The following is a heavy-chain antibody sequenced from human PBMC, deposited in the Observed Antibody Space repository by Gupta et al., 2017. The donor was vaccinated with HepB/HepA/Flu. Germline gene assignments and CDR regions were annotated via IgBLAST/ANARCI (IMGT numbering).Heavy chain of an antibody. CDR1: GYTFTIYS. CDR3: ARSSIPDGYYIAPIDS. V-gene: IGHV1-46*01. Sequence: QVQLVQSGAEVKKHGASVKLSCKTYGYTFTIYSMHWVRQAPGQGLEWMGIINPNDDITISTQKFQGRITMTKDTSTSTVYMELRSLRSDDTALYYCARSSIPDGYYIAPIDSWCQGTLVTVSS. J-gene: IGHJ4*02. CDR2: INPNDDIT. D-gene: IGHD4-17*01.